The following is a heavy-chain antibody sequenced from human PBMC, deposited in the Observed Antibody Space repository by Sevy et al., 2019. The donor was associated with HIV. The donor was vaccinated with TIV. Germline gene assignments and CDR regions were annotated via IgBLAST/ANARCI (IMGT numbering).Heavy chain of an antibody. J-gene: IGHJ4*02. CDR2: ISGSGVST. Sequence: GGSLRLSCAASGFTFSSYAMSWVRQAPGKGLEWVSAISGSGVSTYYADSVKGRFTISRDNSKNTLYLQMNSLRAEDTAVYYCAKHRADYGDYVYFDYWGQGTLVTVSS. CDR1: GFTFSSYA. V-gene: IGHV3-23*01. CDR3: AKHRADYGDYVYFDY. D-gene: IGHD4-17*01.